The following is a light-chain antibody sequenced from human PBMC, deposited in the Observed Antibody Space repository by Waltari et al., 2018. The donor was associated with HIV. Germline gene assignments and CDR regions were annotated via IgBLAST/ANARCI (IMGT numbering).Light chain of an antibody. CDR3: CSHTRFSTWV. CDR2: DIN. Sequence: QSALTQPASVSGFLGQSITISCSGTSAHIGAFNFVSWYQPYPGKAPKVIIYDINERPSGVSDRFSGSKSGNTASLTISGLQGEDEADYYCCSHTRFSTWVFGGGTKVTVL. J-gene: IGLJ3*02. CDR1: SAHIGAFNF. V-gene: IGLV2-14*03.